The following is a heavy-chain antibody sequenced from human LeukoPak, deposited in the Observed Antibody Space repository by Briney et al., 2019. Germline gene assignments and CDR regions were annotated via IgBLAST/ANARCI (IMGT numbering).Heavy chain of an antibody. D-gene: IGHD3-3*01. Sequence: GGSLRLSCAASGLTFSSDGMSWVRQAPWKGLEWVAVISGSGGTTYYADSVRGRFTISRDNSKKTLYLQMSSLGADDTAVYFCAKSIEGVVRGTYYYYSYMDVWGKGTTVTVSS. J-gene: IGHJ6*03. V-gene: IGHV3-23*01. CDR2: ISGSGGTT. CDR1: GLTFSSDG. CDR3: AKSIEGVVRGTYYYYSYMDV.